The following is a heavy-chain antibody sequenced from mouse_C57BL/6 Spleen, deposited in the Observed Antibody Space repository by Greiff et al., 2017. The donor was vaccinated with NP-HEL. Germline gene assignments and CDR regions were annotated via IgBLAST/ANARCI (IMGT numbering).Heavy chain of an antibody. J-gene: IGHJ2*01. D-gene: IGHD2-2*01. CDR3: ARHHDVYDFDY. Sequence: QVQLQQSGPELVKPGASVKISCKASGYAFSSSWMNWVKQRPGKGLEWIGRIYPGDGDTNYNGKFKGKATLTVDKSSSTDYMQLNSLTSEDSAVYFCARHHDVYDFDYWGQGTTLTVSS. CDR2: IYPGDGDT. V-gene: IGHV1-82*01. CDR1: GYAFSSSW.